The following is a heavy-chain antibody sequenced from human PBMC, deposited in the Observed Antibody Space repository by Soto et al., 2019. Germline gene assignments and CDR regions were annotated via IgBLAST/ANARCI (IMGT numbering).Heavy chain of an antibody. CDR1: NGSISGYY. V-gene: IGHV4-59*01. Sequence: SETLSLTCTVSNGSISGYYWSWIRQPPGKGLEWIGYVYYTGSTNYNPPLKSRVTISVDTSKNHISLMLTSVTAADTAMYYCARSVPPRWLQFGYWGQGALVTVSS. CDR2: VYYTGST. D-gene: IGHD5-12*01. CDR3: ARSVPPRWLQFGY. J-gene: IGHJ4*02.